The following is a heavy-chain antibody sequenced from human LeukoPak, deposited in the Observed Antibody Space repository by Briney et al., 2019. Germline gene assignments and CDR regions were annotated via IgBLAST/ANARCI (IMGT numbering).Heavy chain of an antibody. D-gene: IGHD6-13*01. Sequence: ASVKVSCKASGYTFTSYAMNWVRQAPGQGLEWMGWINTNTGNPTYAQGFTGRFVFSLDTSVSTAYLQISSLKAEDTAVYYCARDGPQSIAAAGMGVGYYYYYMDVWGKGATVTVSS. CDR2: INTNTGNP. CDR3: ARDGPQSIAAAGMGVGYYYYYMDV. CDR1: GYTFTSYA. J-gene: IGHJ6*03. V-gene: IGHV7-4-1*02.